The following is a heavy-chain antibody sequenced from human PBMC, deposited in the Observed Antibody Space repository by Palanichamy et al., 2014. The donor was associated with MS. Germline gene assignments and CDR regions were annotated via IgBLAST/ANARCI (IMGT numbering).Heavy chain of an antibody. J-gene: IGHJ3*02. Sequence: QVQLVESGGGVVQPGSSLRLSCAASGFSFSSYAIHWVRQAPGKGLEWVAAIGYDGINKFYPDSAKGRFTISRDNSKNTLFLHMVSLRAEDTAVFYCARDAGSSYLGYAFDIWGQGTMVTVSS. CDR1: GFSFSSYA. CDR3: ARDAGSSYLGYAFDI. V-gene: IGHV3-30*04. CDR2: IGYDGINK. D-gene: IGHD2-15*01.